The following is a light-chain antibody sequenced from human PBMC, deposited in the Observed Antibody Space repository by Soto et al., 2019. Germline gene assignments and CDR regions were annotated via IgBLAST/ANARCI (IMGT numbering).Light chain of an antibody. J-gene: IGKJ3*01. CDR3: MQWSHWPPFT. V-gene: IGKV2-30*01. CDR1: QSLVSNVGDPY. Sequence: DVVLNQSPLSLPVTLGQPASISCRSSQSLVSNVGDPYVNWLHQRTGHSPRRLIYDVSKRDSGVPDRFSGSWSGTDFTLKISRVEAEDVGVNYCMQWSHWPPFTFGPGTRVDFK. CDR2: DVS.